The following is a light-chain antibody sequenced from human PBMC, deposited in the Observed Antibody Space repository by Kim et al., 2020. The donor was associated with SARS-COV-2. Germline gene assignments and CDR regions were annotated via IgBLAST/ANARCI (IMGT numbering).Light chain of an antibody. V-gene: IGLV3-1*01. CDR1: KLGDKY. Sequence: SYALTQPPSVSVSPGQTASITCSGDKLGDKYACWYQQKPGQSPVLVIYQDSKRPSGIPERFSGSNSGNTATLTISGTQAMDEADYYCQAWDSSTAVFGVGTKLTVL. J-gene: IGLJ3*02. CDR2: QDS. CDR3: QAWDSSTAV.